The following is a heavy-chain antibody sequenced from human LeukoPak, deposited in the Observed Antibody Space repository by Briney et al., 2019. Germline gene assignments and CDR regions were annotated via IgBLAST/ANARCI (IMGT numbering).Heavy chain of an antibody. Sequence: SETLSLTCTVSGGSISSYYWSWIRQPPGKGLEWVGYIYYSGSTNYNPSLKSRVTISVDTSKNQFSLKLSSVTAADTAVDYCARDGSSGLDYWGQGPLVTVSS. CDR1: GGSISSYY. CDR3: ARDGSSGLDY. CDR2: IYYSGST. D-gene: IGHD3-22*01. V-gene: IGHV4-59*01. J-gene: IGHJ4*02.